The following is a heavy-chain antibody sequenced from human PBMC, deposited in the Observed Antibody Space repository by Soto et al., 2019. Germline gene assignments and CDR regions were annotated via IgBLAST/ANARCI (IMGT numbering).Heavy chain of an antibody. D-gene: IGHD2-21*02. J-gene: IGHJ4*02. CDR3: ARLPKGSLVTA. Sequence: GGSLRLSCEGSGFRFSDHSMNWVRQAPGKGLQWISYISSNGAITYYADSVKGRFTVSRDNANNALFLQMNSLRDDDTATYYCARLPKGSLVTAWGQGTLVTVSS. V-gene: IGHV3-48*02. CDR1: GFRFSDHS. CDR2: ISSNGAIT.